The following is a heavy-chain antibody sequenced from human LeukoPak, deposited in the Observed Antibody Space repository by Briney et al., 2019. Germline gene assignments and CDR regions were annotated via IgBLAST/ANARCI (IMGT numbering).Heavy chain of an antibody. D-gene: IGHD6-19*01. V-gene: IGHV3-30*18. Sequence: GGSLRRSCAASGFTFSGYGMHWVRQAPGKGLEWVAVISFDGSKKYYADAVKGRFTISRDTSKNTLYLQMNSLRAEDTAVYHCAKESSGWYGFDYWGQGTLVIVSS. CDR3: AKESSGWYGFDY. J-gene: IGHJ4*02. CDR2: ISFDGSKK. CDR1: GFTFSGYG.